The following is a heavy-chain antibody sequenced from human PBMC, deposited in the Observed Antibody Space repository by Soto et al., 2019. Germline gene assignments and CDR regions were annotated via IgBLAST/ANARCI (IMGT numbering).Heavy chain of an antibody. J-gene: IGHJ4*02. CDR1: GFTVGSYA. CDR2: GSSSSYI. D-gene: IGHD2-21*02. CDR3: ARSRVVVTAIDFDY. Sequence: PGGSLRLSCAASGFTVGSYAMTWVRQAPGKGLEWVSGSSSSYIYYADSVKGRFTISRDNAKNSLYLQMNSLRAEDTAVYYCARSRVVVTAIDFDYWGQGTLVTVSS. V-gene: IGHV3-21*01.